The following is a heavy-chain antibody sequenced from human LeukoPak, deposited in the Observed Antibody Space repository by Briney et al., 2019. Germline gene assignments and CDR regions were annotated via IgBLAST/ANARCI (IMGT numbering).Heavy chain of an antibody. Sequence: GGSLRLSCAASGFTFSSYGMHWVRQAPGKGLGWVAFIRYDGSNKYYADSVKGRFTISRDNSKNTLYLQMNSLRAEDTAVYYCASLWFGELFGFDYWGQGTLVTASS. CDR1: GFTFSSYG. D-gene: IGHD3-10*01. V-gene: IGHV3-30*02. CDR3: ASLWFGELFGFDY. J-gene: IGHJ4*02. CDR2: IRYDGSNK.